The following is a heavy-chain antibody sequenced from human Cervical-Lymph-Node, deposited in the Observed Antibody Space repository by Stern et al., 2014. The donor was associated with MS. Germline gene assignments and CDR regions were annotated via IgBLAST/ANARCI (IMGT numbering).Heavy chain of an antibody. Sequence: QVQLGQSGAEVKKPGSSMTVSCKVSGGPFTTFAGSWVRQAPAQGLEWMGRIIPALSITNYTQKFQGRVTITADRSTSTAYMHLSGLTSDDTAVYYCARGRTQNSRLDYWGQGSLVAVSS. J-gene: IGHJ4*02. V-gene: IGHV1-69*09. D-gene: IGHD1-7*01. CDR1: GGPFTTFA. CDR2: IIPALSIT. CDR3: ARGRTQNSRLDY.